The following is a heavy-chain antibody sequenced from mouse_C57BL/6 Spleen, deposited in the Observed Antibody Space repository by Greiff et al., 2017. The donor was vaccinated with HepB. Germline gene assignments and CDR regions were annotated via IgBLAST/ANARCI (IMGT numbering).Heavy chain of an antibody. CDR1: GFTFSDYY. J-gene: IGHJ4*01. D-gene: IGHD2-12*01. V-gene: IGHV5-16*01. CDR3: ARELYMDY. Sequence: EVKLMESEGGLVQPGSSMKLSCTASGFTFSDYYMAWVRQVPEKGLEWVANINYDGSSTYYLDSLKSRFIISRDNAKNILYLQMSSLKSEDTATYYCARELYMDYWGQGTSVTVSS. CDR2: INYDGSST.